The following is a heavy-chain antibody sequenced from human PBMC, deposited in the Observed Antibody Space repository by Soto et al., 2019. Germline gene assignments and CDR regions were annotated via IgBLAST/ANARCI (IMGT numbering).Heavy chain of an antibody. CDR3: TRGGWIQLVKDYYHYMDV. Sequence: SGGSLRLSCTASGFTFGDYAMSWFRQAPGKGLEWVGFIRSKAYGGTTEYAASVKGRFTISRDDSKSIAYLQMNSLKTEDTAVYYCTRGGWIQLVKDYYHYMDVWGKGTTVTVSS. CDR2: IRSKAYGGTT. D-gene: IGHD5-18*01. CDR1: GFTFGDYA. V-gene: IGHV3-49*03. J-gene: IGHJ6*03.